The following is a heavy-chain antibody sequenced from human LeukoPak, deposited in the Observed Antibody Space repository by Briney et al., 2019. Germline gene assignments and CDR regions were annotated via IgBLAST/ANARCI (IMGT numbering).Heavy chain of an antibody. Sequence: SETLSLTCTVSGVSVSSGSYYWTSIRQPPGKGLEWIGYSYHSGSTMYNPSLKSRVTMSVDKSKNQFSLKLTSVTAADTAVYYCARDMYGSGSFLPESPWGQGTLVTVSS. J-gene: IGHJ5*02. V-gene: IGHV4-61*01. D-gene: IGHD3-10*01. CDR1: GVSVSSGSYY. CDR2: SYHSGST. CDR3: ARDMYGSGSFLPESP.